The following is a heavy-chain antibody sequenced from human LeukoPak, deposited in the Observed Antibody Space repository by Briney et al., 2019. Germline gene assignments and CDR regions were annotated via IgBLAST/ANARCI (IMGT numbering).Heavy chain of an antibody. J-gene: IGHJ5*02. CDR1: GGSISRGGYY. D-gene: IGHD3-22*01. CDR3: ARGRDRGRGWFDP. V-gene: IGHV4-31*03. CDR2: IYYSGST. Sequence: PSQTLSLTCTVSGGSISRGGYYWSWIRQHPGKGLEWIGYIYYSGSTYYNPSLKSRVTISVDTSKNQFSLKLSSVTAADTAVYYCARGRDRGRGWFDPWGQGTLVTVSS.